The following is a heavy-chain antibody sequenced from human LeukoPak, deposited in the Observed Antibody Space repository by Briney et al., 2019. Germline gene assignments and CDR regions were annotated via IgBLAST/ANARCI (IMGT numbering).Heavy chain of an antibody. CDR3: ARGLVGLTPHAGVSQI. Sequence: SETLSLTCTVSGGSFSSSYWSWIRQPPGKGLEWIAYIYSNGNTNSNPSLKSRVTIAVDTSQSQFSLKLSSVTAADTAVYYCARGLVGLTPHAGVSQIWGQGTKVTVSS. J-gene: IGHJ3*02. V-gene: IGHV4-59*01. CDR2: IYSNGNT. D-gene: IGHD1-26*01. CDR1: GGSFSSSY.